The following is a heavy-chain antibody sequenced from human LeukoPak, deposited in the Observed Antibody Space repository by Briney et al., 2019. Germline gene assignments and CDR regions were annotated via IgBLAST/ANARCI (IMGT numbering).Heavy chain of an antibody. CDR3: AKGLRVVVVAAMV. Sequence: GGSLRLSCAASGFTLSSYAMSWVRQAPGKGLEWVSAISGSGGSTYYADSVKGRFTISRDNSKNTLYLQMNSLRAEDTAVYYCAKGLRVVVVAAMVWGQGTLVTVSS. CDR2: ISGSGGST. J-gene: IGHJ4*02. V-gene: IGHV3-23*01. CDR1: GFTLSSYA. D-gene: IGHD2-15*01.